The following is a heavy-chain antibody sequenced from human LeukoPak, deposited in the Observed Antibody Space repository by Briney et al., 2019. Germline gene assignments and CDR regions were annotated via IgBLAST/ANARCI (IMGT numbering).Heavy chain of an antibody. V-gene: IGHV3-30*04. D-gene: IGHD2-21*02. CDR1: GFTFSSYA. J-gene: IGHJ4*02. CDR3: ARVLGDKRYYLDS. Sequence: GSLRLSCAASGFTFSSYAMHWVRQAPGKGLEWVAIISYDGSDKYYADSVKGRFTISRDNSKNTLYLQMNSLRAEDTAVYYCARVLGDKRYYLDSWGQGTLVTVSS. CDR2: ISYDGSDK.